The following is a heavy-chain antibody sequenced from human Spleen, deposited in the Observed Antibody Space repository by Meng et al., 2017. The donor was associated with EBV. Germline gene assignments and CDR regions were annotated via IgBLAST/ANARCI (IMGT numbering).Heavy chain of an antibody. V-gene: IGHV4-34*01. J-gene: IGHJ5*01. D-gene: IGHD2/OR15-2a*01. CDR2: INHSGIT. CDR1: GGSFNDYY. CDR3: ARAGSFLGIIDS. Sequence: QVQRQQWGAGLLKPSETLSLTCAVYGGSFNDYYWTWIRQPPGKGLEWIGEINHSGITNYNPSLKSRVTISVDTSKNQFSLKLSSVTAADTAVYYCARAGSFLGIIDSWGQGTLVTVSS.